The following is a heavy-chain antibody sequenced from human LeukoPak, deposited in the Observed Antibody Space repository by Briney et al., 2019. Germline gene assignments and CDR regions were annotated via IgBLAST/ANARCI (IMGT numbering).Heavy chain of an antibody. V-gene: IGHV4-61*02. J-gene: IGHJ4*02. Sequence: PSETLSLTGTVSGGSISSGSYYWSWIRQPAGKGLEWIGRIYTSGSTNSNPSLNSRVTIPVDTSKNQFSLKLSSVPAAETAVYYCGRVGATLFDYWGQGTLVTVSS. D-gene: IGHD2-15*01. CDR2: IYTSGST. CDR1: GGSISSGSYY. CDR3: GRVGATLFDY.